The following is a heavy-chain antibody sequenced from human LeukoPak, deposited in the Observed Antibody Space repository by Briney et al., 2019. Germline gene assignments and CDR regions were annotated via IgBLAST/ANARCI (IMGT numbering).Heavy chain of an antibody. J-gene: IGHJ6*02. CDR2: ISAYNGNT. D-gene: IGHD2-2*01. CDR1: GYTFTSYG. V-gene: IGHV1-18*01. CDR3: ARDRHIVVVPAARYYGMDV. Sequence: ASVKVSCKASGYTFTSYGIRWVRQAPGQGLEWMGWISAYNGNTNYAQKLQGRVTMTTDTSTSTAYMELRSLRSDDTAVYYCARDRHIVVVPAARYYGMDVWGQGTTVTVSS.